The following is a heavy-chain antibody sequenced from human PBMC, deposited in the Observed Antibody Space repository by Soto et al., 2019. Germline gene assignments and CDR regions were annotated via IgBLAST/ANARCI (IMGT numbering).Heavy chain of an antibody. Sequence: QVLLQESGPGLVQPSGTLSLSCVVSGVSIGSNYYWGWVRQPPGKGLEWFGDMSHIGSVNYNPSLKSRITISMYKSQNQFSLTLNSVTAADTAVYYCASSLCWYAIDYWGQGTLVIVSS. CDR1: GVSIGSNYY. V-gene: IGHV4-4*02. CDR2: MSHIGSV. D-gene: IGHD6-13*01. CDR3: ASSLCWYAIDY. J-gene: IGHJ4*02.